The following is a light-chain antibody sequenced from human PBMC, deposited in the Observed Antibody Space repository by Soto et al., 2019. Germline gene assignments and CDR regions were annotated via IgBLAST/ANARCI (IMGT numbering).Light chain of an antibody. J-gene: IGKJ5*01. Sequence: DIQMTQSPSSLSASVGDRVTITCRASQGIRHDLGWYHQKPGKAPKRLIYSASSLESGVPSRFSGSGSGTEFSLTISNLQPEDFATYHCQQYNTFSCTFGQGTRLEIK. CDR1: QGIRHD. V-gene: IGKV1-17*02. CDR2: SAS. CDR3: QQYNTFSCT.